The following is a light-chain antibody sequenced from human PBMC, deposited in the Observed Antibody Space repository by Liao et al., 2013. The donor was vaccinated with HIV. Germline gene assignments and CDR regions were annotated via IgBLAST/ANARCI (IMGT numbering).Light chain of an antibody. Sequence: SYELTQPPSVSVSPGQTASITCSGDKLGDEYASWYQQKPGQSPVLVIYQDSKRPSGIPERFSGSNSGNTATLTISGTQAMDEADYYCQVWDSSSGQSVFGTGTKVTVL. V-gene: IGLV3-1*01. CDR3: QVWDSSSGQSV. J-gene: IGLJ1*01. CDR1: KLGDEY. CDR2: QDS.